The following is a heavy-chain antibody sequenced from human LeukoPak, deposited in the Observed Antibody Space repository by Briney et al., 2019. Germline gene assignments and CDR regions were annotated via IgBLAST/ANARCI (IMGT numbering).Heavy chain of an antibody. CDR3: ARNLLQSTYYDILTGYPNFDY. CDR1: GFTFSSYW. J-gene: IGHJ4*02. CDR2: INGDGSSV. V-gene: IGHV3-74*01. D-gene: IGHD3-9*01. Sequence: PGGSLRLSCAASGFTFSSYWMHWVRQAPGKGLVWLSRINGDGSSVSYADSVKGRFTISRDNAKNTLYLQMNSLRAEDTAVYYCARNLLQSTYYDILTGYPNFDYWGQGTLVTVSS.